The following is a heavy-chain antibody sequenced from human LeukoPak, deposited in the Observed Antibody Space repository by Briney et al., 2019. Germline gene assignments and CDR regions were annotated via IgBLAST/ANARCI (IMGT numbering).Heavy chain of an antibody. CDR3: ARDSPNYSKGAIDI. V-gene: IGHV3-74*01. J-gene: IGHJ3*02. Sequence: AGGSLRLSCAASEFTFSSHGMHWVRQAPGKGLVWVAHVSTDGTSTSSVDSVKGRFTISRDNAKNTLYLQMNSLRAEDTAVYYCARDSPNYSKGAIDIWGQGTMVTVSS. CDR1: EFTFSSHG. CDR2: VSTDGTST. D-gene: IGHD1-7*01.